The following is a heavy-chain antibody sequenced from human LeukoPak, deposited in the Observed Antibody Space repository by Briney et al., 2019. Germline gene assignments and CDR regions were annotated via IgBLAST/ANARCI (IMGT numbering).Heavy chain of an antibody. J-gene: IGHJ4*02. Sequence: GGSLRLSCAASGFTFSSYSMNWVRQAPGKGLEWASFISSGSGTINYADSVKGRFTISRDNAKNSLYLQMNSLRAEDTAVYYCAKDSPHKTTYYYDSSGYYPDYWGQGTLVTVSS. CDR1: GFTFSSYS. CDR3: AKDSPHKTTYYYDSSGYYPDY. V-gene: IGHV3-48*04. D-gene: IGHD3-22*01. CDR2: ISSGSGTI.